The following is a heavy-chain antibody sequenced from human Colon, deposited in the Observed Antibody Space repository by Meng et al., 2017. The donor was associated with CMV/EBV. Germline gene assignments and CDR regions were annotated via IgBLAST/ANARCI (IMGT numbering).Heavy chain of an antibody. Sequence: FWLHWVRQAPWKGLVWVSRISPDGTTTTYADSVKGRFTISRDNAKNTVYLQMNSLRAEDTAVYHCARAPDCGGGSCNSYHYYGMDVWGQGSTVTVSS. CDR2: ISPDGTTT. V-gene: IGHV3-74*01. CDR1: FW. D-gene: IGHD2-15*01. J-gene: IGHJ6*02. CDR3: ARAPDCGGGSCNSYHYYGMDV.